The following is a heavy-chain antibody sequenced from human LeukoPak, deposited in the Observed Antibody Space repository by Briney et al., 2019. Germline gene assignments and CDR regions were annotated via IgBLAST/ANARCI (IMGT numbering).Heavy chain of an antibody. J-gene: IGHJ3*02. CDR2: IRYDGTNK. D-gene: IGHD3-9*01. Sequence: PGGSLRLSCAASGFTFSSYGMHWVRQAPGKGLEWVAFIRYDGTNKYYADSVKGRFTISRDNSKNTLYLQMNSLRAEDTAVYYCAKGDRYFDWLASPDAFDIWGQGTMVTVSS. V-gene: IGHV3-30*02. CDR1: GFTFSSYG. CDR3: AKGDRYFDWLASPDAFDI.